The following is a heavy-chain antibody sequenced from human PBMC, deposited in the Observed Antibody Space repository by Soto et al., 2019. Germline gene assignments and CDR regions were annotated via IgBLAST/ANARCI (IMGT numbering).Heavy chain of an antibody. J-gene: IGHJ5*02. CDR3: ARVLRGCFDP. Sequence: QVQLQESGPGLVKPSGTLSLTCAVSGGSITSANWWTWVRQPPGGGLEWIGEISHSGITNYKASLKSRVTMSVDKTKNDVSLKLTSVTAADTAVYYCARVLRGCFDPWGQGTPVSVSS. CDR2: ISHSGIT. V-gene: IGHV4-4*02. CDR1: GGSITSANW.